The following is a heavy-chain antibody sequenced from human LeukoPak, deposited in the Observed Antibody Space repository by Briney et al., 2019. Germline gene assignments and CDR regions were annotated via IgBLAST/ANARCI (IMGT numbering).Heavy chain of an antibody. CDR1: GGSFSGYY. D-gene: IGHD3-16*01. J-gene: IGHJ6*03. CDR3: ARVGGWPQYYYYYMDV. CDR2: INHSGST. Sequence: SETLSLTCAVYGGSFSGYYWSWIRQPPGKGLEWIGEINHSGSTNYNPSLKSRVTISVDTSKNQFSLKLSSVTAADTAVYYCARVGGWPQYYYYYMDVWGKGTTVTVSS. V-gene: IGHV4-34*01.